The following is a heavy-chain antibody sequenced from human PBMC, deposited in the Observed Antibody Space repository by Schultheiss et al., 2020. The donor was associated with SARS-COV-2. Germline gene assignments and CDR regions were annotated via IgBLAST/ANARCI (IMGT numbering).Heavy chain of an antibody. D-gene: IGHD1-1*01. CDR2: ISGSGSST. J-gene: IGHJ6*02. CDR3: ARNYRPYGMDV. V-gene: IGHV3-23*01. Sequence: GESLKISCAVSGFTFRNYAMSWVRQAPGKGLEWVSGISGSGSSTYYADAVTGRFTISRDNSKNTLYLQMNDLRAEDTAVYYCARNYRPYGMDVWGQGTTVTVSS. CDR1: GFTFRNYA.